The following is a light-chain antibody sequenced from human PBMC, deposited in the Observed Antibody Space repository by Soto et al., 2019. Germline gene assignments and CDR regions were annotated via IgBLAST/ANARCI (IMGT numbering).Light chain of an antibody. Sequence: EIVLTQSPATLSLSPGERATLSCRASQSVSTYLAWYQQKPGQAPRLLIYEASIRATGIPVRFSGNGSGTDFTLTISGLEPEDFVVYYGQQRSNSITFGQGTRLEIK. CDR2: EAS. J-gene: IGKJ5*01. CDR1: QSVSTY. CDR3: QQRSNSIT. V-gene: IGKV3-11*01.